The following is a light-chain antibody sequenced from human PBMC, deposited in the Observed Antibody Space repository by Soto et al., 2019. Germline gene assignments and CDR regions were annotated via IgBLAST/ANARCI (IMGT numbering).Light chain of an antibody. V-gene: IGKV1-39*01. Sequence: EMRRTQCPCYLSGYGADRVTITCRASQSITIYLNWYRQKSGKAPELLIYDTSTLVSGVPPRFTGSGSGTDCTLTITSLPPEDSETYYCQQSYNNPQPFGQGTNVDIK. J-gene: IGKJ1*01. CDR2: DTS. CDR1: QSITIY. CDR3: QQSYNNPQP.